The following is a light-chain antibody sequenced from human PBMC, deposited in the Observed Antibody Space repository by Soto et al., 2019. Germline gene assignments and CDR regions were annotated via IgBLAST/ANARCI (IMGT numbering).Light chain of an antibody. CDR2: NIG. CDR1: NSNIGRNP. Sequence: QSVLTQPPSAAGTPGQRVSISCSGTNSNIGRNPVMWYQQMPGTAPRLIIYNIGQRPSGVPDRLSGSQSGTSASLAISGLQSEDESDYFCSTWDDSLNDVVFGGGTKVTVL. J-gene: IGLJ2*01. CDR3: STWDDSLNDVV. V-gene: IGLV1-44*01.